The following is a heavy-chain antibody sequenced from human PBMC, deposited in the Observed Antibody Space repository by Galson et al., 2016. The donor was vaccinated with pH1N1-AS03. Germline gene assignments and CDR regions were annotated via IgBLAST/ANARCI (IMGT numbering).Heavy chain of an antibody. CDR2: IVPIFGTP. CDR1: GGTFGSYA. J-gene: IGHJ3*01. D-gene: IGHD3-10*01. V-gene: IGHV1-69*13. CDR3: ARVGDPLGT. Sequence: SVKVSCKASGGTFGSYAINWVRQAPGQGLEWLGGIVPIFGTPTYAPKFQGRLTISADDSTSTGYMELRGLTFDDPAMYFCARVGDPLGTWGQGTMVTVSS.